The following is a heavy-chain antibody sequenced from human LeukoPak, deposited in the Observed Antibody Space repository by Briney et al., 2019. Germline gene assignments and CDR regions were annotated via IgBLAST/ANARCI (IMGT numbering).Heavy chain of an antibody. CDR1: GLTFSGFE. CDR2: IRGDGTTK. D-gene: IGHD4-17*01. J-gene: IGHJ3*02. CDR3: ARDRTVDYGAFDI. V-gene: IGHV3-48*03. Sequence: GGSLRLSCVGSGLTFSGFEMNWVRQAPGKGLEWVSHIRGDGTTKSYADSVKGRFTISRDNAKNSLYLQMNSLRAEDTAVYYCARDRTVDYGAFDIWGQGTMVTVSS.